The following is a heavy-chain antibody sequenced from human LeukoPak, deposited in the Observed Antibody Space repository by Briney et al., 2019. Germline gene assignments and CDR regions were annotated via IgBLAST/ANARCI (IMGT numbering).Heavy chain of an antibody. CDR2: IYYSGST. Sequence: SETLSLTCTVSGGSISSSSYYWGWIRQPPGKGLEWIGSIYYSGSTYYNPSLKSRVTISVDTSKNQFSLKLSSVTAADTAVYYCARESIAAAGLFDYWGQGTLVTVSS. D-gene: IGHD6-13*01. CDR3: ARESIAAAGLFDY. V-gene: IGHV4-39*02. J-gene: IGHJ4*02. CDR1: GGSISSSSYY.